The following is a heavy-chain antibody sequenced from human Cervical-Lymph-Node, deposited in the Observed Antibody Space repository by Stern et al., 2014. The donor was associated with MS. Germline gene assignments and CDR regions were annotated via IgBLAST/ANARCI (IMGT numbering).Heavy chain of an antibody. Sequence: VQLVESGAEVKKPGASVQVSCKASGYTFTSSYMHWVRQAPGQGLEWMGIINPSGGNTRYAQKFQGRVTMTRDTSTSTVYMELSSLRSEDTAVYYCAREVAGHRLGMMDVWGQGTTVTVSS. CDR2: INPSGGNT. CDR1: GYTFTSSY. J-gene: IGHJ6*02. V-gene: IGHV1-46*01. CDR3: AREVAGHRLGMMDV. D-gene: IGHD6-19*01.